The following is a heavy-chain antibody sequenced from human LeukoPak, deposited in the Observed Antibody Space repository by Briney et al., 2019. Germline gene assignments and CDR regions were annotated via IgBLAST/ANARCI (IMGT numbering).Heavy chain of an antibody. CDR2: ISSSSSYI. Sequence: GGSLRLSCAAPGFTFSSYSMNWVRQAPGKGLEWVSSISSSSSYIYYADSVKGRFTISRDNAKNSLYLQMNSLRAEDTAVYYCARDPYDSSGYPSAFDYWGQGTLVTVSS. CDR3: ARDPYDSSGYPSAFDY. CDR1: GFTFSSYS. J-gene: IGHJ4*02. D-gene: IGHD3-22*01. V-gene: IGHV3-21*01.